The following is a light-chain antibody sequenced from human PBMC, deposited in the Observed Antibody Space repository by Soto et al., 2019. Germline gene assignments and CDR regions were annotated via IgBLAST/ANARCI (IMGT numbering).Light chain of an antibody. J-gene: IGKJ4*01. V-gene: IGKV1-8*01. CDR3: QQYYSYPLT. CDR2: AAS. Sequence: AIRMTQSPSSFSASTGDRVTITCRASQGISSYLAWYQQKPGKAPKLLIYAASTLQSGVPSRFSGSGSGTDFTLTISCLQSEDFATYYCQQYYSYPLTVGGGTKVDSK. CDR1: QGISSY.